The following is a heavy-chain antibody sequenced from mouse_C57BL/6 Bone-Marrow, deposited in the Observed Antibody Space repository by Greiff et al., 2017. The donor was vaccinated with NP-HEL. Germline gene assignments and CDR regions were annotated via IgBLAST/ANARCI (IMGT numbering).Heavy chain of an antibody. J-gene: IGHJ1*03. D-gene: IGHD2-3*01. CDR2: ISNGGGST. Sequence: EVMLVESGGGLVQPGGSLKLSCAASGFTFSDYYMYWVRQTPEKRLEWVAYISNGGGSTYYPDTVKGRFTISRDNAKNTLYLQMSRLKSEDTAMYYCARLMDWYFDVWGTGTTVTVSS. CDR1: GFTFSDYY. V-gene: IGHV5-12*01. CDR3: ARLMDWYFDV.